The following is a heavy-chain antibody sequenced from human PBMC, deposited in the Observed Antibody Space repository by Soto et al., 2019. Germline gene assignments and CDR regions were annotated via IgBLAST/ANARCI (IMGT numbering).Heavy chain of an antibody. V-gene: IGHV3-23*01. Sequence: GGSLRLSCAASGFTFSSYAMSWVRQAPGKGLEWVSAISGSGGSTYYADSVKGRFTISRDNSKNTLYLQMNSLRAEDTAVYYCAKDETRFGVVIRWFDYWGQGTLVPVSS. CDR1: GFTFSSYA. CDR2: ISGSGGST. CDR3: AKDETRFGVVIRWFDY. J-gene: IGHJ4*02. D-gene: IGHD3-3*01.